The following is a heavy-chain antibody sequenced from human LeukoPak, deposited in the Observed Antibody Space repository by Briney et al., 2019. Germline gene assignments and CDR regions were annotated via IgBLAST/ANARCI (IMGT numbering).Heavy chain of an antibody. Sequence: SVKVSCKASGGTFSSYTISWVRQAPGQGLEWMGRIIPILGIANYAQKFQGRVTITADKSTSTAYMELSSLRSEDTAVYYCAPQGGCSGGSCYSIGGPLDPWGQGTLVTVSS. J-gene: IGHJ5*02. CDR1: GGTFSSYT. V-gene: IGHV1-69*02. CDR3: APQGGCSGGSCYSIGGPLDP. CDR2: IIPILGIA. D-gene: IGHD2-15*01.